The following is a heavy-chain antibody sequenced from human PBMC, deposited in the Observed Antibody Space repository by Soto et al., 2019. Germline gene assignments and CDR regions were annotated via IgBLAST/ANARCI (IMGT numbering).Heavy chain of an antibody. J-gene: IGHJ3*02. CDR1: GFTFTSSA. Sequence: SVKVSCKASGFTFTSSAVQWVRQARVQRLDCIGSIVVGSGNTNHAPKIQARATITRDRPTSTAYMELTSPSSDRPAAYYCASDHCTGGSCYWDAFDIWGQGTMVTVSS. D-gene: IGHD2-15*01. V-gene: IGHV1-58*01. CDR2: IVVGSGNT. CDR3: ASDHCTGGSCYWDAFDI.